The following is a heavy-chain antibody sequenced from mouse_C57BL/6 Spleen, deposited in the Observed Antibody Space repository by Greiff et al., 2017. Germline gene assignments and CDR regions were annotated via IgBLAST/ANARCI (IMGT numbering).Heavy chain of an antibody. CDR1: GYTFTSYW. Sequence: QVQLQQPGAELVKPGASVKMSCKASGYTFTSYWITWVKQRPGQGLEWIGDIYPGSGSTNYNEKFKSKATLTVDTSSSTAYMQLSRLTSEDSAVYYCARKAYYGSSYGRFDYWGQGTTLTVSS. D-gene: IGHD1-1*01. J-gene: IGHJ2*01. CDR2: IYPGSGST. CDR3: ARKAYYGSSYGRFDY. V-gene: IGHV1-55*01.